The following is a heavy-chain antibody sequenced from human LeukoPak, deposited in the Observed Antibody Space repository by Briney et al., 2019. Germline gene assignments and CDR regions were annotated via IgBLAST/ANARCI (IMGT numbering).Heavy chain of an antibody. V-gene: IGHV4-59*01. CDR1: GASIRSYY. Sequence: SETLSLTCTVSGASIRSYYRSWIRQPPGKGLEWIGYIYYSGSTSYNPSLQSRVTISVDTSKNQFSLRLSSVTSADTAVYYCASDYDSSGYYYLWGQGTLVTVSS. J-gene: IGHJ5*02. CDR2: IYYSGST. CDR3: ASDYDSSGYYYL. D-gene: IGHD3-22*01.